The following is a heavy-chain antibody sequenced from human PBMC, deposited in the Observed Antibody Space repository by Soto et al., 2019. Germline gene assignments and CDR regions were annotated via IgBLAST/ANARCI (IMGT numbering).Heavy chain of an antibody. V-gene: IGHV3-23*01. CDR2: ISGSGDST. D-gene: IGHD1-26*01. CDR1: GFTFSSYA. Sequence: EVQLLESGGGLVQPGGSLRLSCAASGFTFSSYAMRWVRQAPVKGLEWVSAISGSGDSTYYADSVKGRFTISRDHSEKMLYLQMNSLTAEDTAVYYCARRGSGSYYDYWGQGTLVTVSS. CDR3: ARRGSGSYYDY. J-gene: IGHJ4*02.